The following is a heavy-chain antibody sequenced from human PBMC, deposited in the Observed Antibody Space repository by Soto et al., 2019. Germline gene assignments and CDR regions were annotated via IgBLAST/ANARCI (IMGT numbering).Heavy chain of an antibody. CDR1: GYTFTSYA. D-gene: IGHD1-1*01. J-gene: IGHJ6*02. V-gene: IGHV1-3*05. CDR3: ASSRIQLEPYGMAV. Sequence: QVQLVQSGAEEKKPGASVKVSCKASGYTFTSYAIHWVRQAPGQRLEWMGWINAGNGNTKSSQKFQGRVTITRDTTACTACMDLSSLRSEDTAVYYCASSRIQLEPYGMAVWGQWTTVTVSS. CDR2: INAGNGNT.